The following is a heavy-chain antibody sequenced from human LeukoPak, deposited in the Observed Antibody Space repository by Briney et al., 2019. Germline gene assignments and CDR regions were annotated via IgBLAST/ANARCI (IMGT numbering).Heavy chain of an antibody. CDR3: ARGFKNIVVVPAAIQGRDYYYYYYMDV. CDR2: INHSGST. V-gene: IGHV4-34*01. Sequence: SETLSLTCAVYGGSFSGYYWSWIRQPPGKGLEWIGEINHSGSTNYNPSLKSRVTISVDTSKNQFSLKLSSVTAADTAVYYCARGFKNIVVVPAAIQGRDYYYYYYMDVWGKGTTVTVSS. J-gene: IGHJ6*03. D-gene: IGHD2-2*02. CDR1: GGSFSGYY.